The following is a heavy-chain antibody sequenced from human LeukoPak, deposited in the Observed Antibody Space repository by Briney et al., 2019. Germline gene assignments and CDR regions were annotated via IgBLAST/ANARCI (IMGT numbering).Heavy chain of an antibody. J-gene: IGHJ5*02. CDR2: INHSGST. V-gene: IGHV4-34*01. CDR1: GGSFSGYY. Sequence: PSETLSLTCAVYGGSFSGYYWSWIRQPPGKGLEWIGEINHSGSTNYNPSLKSRVTISVDMSKNQFSLKLTSVTAADTAVYYCARGRGTWFRESNGPIDPWGQGTLVTVSS. D-gene: IGHD3-10*01. CDR3: ARGRGTWFRESNGPIDP.